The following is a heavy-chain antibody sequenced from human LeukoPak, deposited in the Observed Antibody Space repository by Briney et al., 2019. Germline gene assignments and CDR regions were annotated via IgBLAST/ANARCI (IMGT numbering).Heavy chain of an antibody. V-gene: IGHV4-4*07. Sequence: SETLSLTCTISGGSISSYYWSWIRQPAGKGLEWIGRIYTSGSTNYNPSLKSRVTMSVDTSKNQFSLKLSSVTAADTAVYYCARDKYYYDSSGSIRFDYWGQGTLVTASS. D-gene: IGHD3-22*01. CDR2: IYTSGST. CDR3: ARDKYYYDSSGSIRFDY. CDR1: GGSISSYY. J-gene: IGHJ4*02.